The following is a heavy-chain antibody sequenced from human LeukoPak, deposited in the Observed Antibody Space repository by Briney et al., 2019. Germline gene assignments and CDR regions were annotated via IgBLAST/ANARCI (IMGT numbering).Heavy chain of an antibody. CDR1: GGTFSSHA. CDR3: ARDRPSSWRFDY. J-gene: IGHJ4*02. V-gene: IGHV1-69*05. CDR2: IIPIFGTA. Sequence: SVKVSCKASGGTFSSHAISWVRQAPGQGLEWMGRIIPIFGTANYAQKFQGRVTITTDESTSTAYMELSSLRSEDTAVYYCARDRPSSWRFDYWGQGTLVTVSS. D-gene: IGHD6-13*01.